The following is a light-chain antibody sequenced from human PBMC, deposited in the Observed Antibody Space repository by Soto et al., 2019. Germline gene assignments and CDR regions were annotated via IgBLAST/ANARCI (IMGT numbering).Light chain of an antibody. V-gene: IGLV2-14*01. CDR2: EVS. Sequence: QSALTQPASVSGSLGQSITISCTGTSSDVGGYNFVSWYQQHPGKAPKLTIYEVSNRPSGVSNRFSGSKSGNTASLTISGLLAEDEADYYCSSYTSSSTLAVVFGGGTKLTVL. J-gene: IGLJ2*01. CDR3: SSYTSSSTLAVV. CDR1: SSDVGGYNF.